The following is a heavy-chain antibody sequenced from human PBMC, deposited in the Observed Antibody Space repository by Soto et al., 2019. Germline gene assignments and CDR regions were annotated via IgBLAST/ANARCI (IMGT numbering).Heavy chain of an antibody. CDR3: ARHPGCTSSSCYLYGREV. CDR2: ISYSGST. V-gene: IGHV4-39*01. CDR1: GGSISRSNYY. Sequence: RSLTCTVSGGSISRSNYYWGWIRQPPGKGLEWIGTISYSGSTYYNPSLKSRVTISGDTSKNQFSLKLSSVTATDTAVYYCARHPGCTSSSCYLYGREVWGQGTRVSVS. D-gene: IGHD2-2*01. J-gene: IGHJ6*01.